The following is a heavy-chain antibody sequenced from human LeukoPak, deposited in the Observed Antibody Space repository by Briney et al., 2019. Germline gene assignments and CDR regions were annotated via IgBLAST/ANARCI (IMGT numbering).Heavy chain of an antibody. J-gene: IGHJ6*04. CDR3: ARHPDVISMV. V-gene: IGHV4-34*01. CDR2: IYYNGST. Sequence: SETLSLTCAVYGGSFSGYYWSWLRQPRGKGLEWIGSIYYNGSTYYNPSLKSRVTISVDTSKNQFSLKLSSVTAADTAVYYCARHPDVISMVWGKGTTVTISS. CDR1: GGSFSGYY. D-gene: IGHD3-10*01.